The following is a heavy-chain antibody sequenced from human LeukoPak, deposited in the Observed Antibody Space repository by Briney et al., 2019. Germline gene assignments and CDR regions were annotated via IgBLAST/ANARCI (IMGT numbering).Heavy chain of an antibody. V-gene: IGHV1-18*01. CDR3: ARVAEDNYSSSWDYYYYMDV. J-gene: IGHJ6*03. D-gene: IGHD6-13*01. CDR1: GYTFTSYG. CDR2: ISAYNGNT. Sequence: RASVKVSCKASGYTFTSYGISWVRQAPGQGLEWMGRISAYNGNTNYAQKLQGRVTMTTDTSTSTAYMELRSLRSDDTAVYYCARVAEDNYSSSWDYYYYMDVWGKGTTVTVSS.